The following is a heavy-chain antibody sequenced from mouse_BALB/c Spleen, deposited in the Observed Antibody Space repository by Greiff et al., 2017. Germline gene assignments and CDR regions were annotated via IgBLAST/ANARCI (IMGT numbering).Heavy chain of an antibody. D-gene: IGHD2-4*01. V-gene: IGHV3-2*02. J-gene: IGHJ2*01. CDR3: ARAGDYDAGFDY. CDR2: ISYSGST. CDR1: GYSITSDYA. Sequence: EVQLQQSGPGLVKPSQSLSLTCTVTGYSITSDYAWNWIRQFPGNKLEWMGYISYSGSTSYNPSLKSRISITRDTSKNQFFLQLNSVTTEDTATYYCARAGDYDAGFDYWGQGTTLTVSS.